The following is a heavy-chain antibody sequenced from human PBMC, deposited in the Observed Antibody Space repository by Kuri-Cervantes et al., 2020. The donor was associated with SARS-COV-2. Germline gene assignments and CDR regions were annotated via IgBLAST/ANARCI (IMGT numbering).Heavy chain of an antibody. J-gene: IGHJ2*01. V-gene: IGHV4-59*01. CDR3: ARSPLIWYFDL. CDR2: ISNSGST. CDR1: GGSIRSFY. D-gene: IGHD3-16*01. Sequence: SETLSLTCTVSGGSIRSFYWNWIRQAPGKGLEYIRYISNSGSTNYNPSLKSRVTISIDTSKNQFSLKVTSVTAADTAVYYCARSPLIWYFDLWGRGTLVTVSS.